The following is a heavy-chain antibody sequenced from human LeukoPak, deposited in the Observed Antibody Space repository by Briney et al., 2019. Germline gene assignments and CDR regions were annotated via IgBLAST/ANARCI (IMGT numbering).Heavy chain of an antibody. CDR2: ISSDGSST. V-gene: IGHV3-74*03. J-gene: IGHJ4*02. D-gene: IGHD6-6*01. CDR3: ARDQRVTGRPDIDY. CDR1: GFAFRNHW. Sequence: GGSLRLSCAASGFAFRNHWMHWVRQTPGKGLVWVSRISSDGSSTTYADSVKGRFTTSRDNAKNTLYLQMNNLRAEDTAMYYCARDQRVTGRPDIDYWGQGTLVIVSS.